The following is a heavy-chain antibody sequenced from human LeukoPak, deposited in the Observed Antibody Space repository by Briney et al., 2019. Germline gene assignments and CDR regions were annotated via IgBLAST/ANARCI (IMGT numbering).Heavy chain of an antibody. CDR3: AKYLRWLNSPDPPEDY. CDR1: GYSFTDNW. D-gene: IGHD5-18*01. J-gene: IGHJ4*02. Sequence: GESLKISCKASGYSFTDNWVAWVRQMPGKGLEWMGIISPGGSATTYNPSFQGHVTISVDKSITTAYLQWSSLEASDTAIYYCAKYLRWLNSPDPPEDYWGQGTLVTVSS. V-gene: IGHV5-51*01. CDR2: ISPGGSAT.